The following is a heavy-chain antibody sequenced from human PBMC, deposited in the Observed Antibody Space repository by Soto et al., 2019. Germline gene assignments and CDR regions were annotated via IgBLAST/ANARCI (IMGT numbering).Heavy chain of an antibody. D-gene: IGHD1-26*01. V-gene: IGHV3-30-3*01. CDR2: ISYDGSNK. CDR1: GFTFRSYA. CDR3: ARDRGSGSTDYYGMDV. Sequence: LRLYCGASGFTFRSYAMHWVRKAPGKGLEWLAVISYDGSNKYYADSVKGRFTISRDNSKNTLYLQMNSLRAEDTAVYYCARDRGSGSTDYYGMDVWGQGTTVTVSS. J-gene: IGHJ6*02.